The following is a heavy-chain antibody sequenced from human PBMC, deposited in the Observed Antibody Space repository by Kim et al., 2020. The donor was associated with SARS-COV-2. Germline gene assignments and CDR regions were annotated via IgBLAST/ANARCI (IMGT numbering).Heavy chain of an antibody. V-gene: IGHV4-39*01. CDR1: GGSISSSRYY. J-gene: IGHJ4*02. Sequence: PETLSLTCTVSGGSISSSRYYWGWVRQPPGKGLEWIATMYYTGRTYYNPSLESRVTLSVDTSKNGVSLKLTSVTAADTAVYYCARQISLWFGDDNDCWGQGTLVTVSS. CDR3: ARQISLWFGDDNDC. D-gene: IGHD3-10*01. CDR2: MYYTGRT.